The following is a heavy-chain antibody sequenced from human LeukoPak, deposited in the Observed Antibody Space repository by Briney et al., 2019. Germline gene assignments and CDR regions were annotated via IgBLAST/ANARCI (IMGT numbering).Heavy chain of an antibody. D-gene: IGHD6-13*01. CDR3: TRGRDNIAAAGTVY. CDR2: IRYDGGNK. J-gene: IGHJ4*02. Sequence: PGGSLRLSCAASAFTFRNYGMHWVRQAPGKGLEWVAFIRYDGGNKNYADSVKGRFTISRDNPKNTLYLQMNSLRAEDTAVYYCTRGRDNIAAAGTVYWGQGTLVTVSS. CDR1: AFTFRNYG. V-gene: IGHV3-30*02.